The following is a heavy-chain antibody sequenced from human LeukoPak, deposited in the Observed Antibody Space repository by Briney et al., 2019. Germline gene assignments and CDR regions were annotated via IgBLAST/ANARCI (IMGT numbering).Heavy chain of an antibody. V-gene: IGHV4-39*07. Sequence: SEALSLTCTVSGGSISSSSYYWGWIRQPPGKGLEWIGSIYYSGSTYYNPSLKSRVTISVDTSKNQFSLKLSSVTAADTAVYYCARGEAVAGTVDYWGQGTLVTVSS. CDR3: ARGEAVAGTVDY. CDR2: IYYSGST. D-gene: IGHD6-19*01. J-gene: IGHJ4*02. CDR1: GGSISSSSYY.